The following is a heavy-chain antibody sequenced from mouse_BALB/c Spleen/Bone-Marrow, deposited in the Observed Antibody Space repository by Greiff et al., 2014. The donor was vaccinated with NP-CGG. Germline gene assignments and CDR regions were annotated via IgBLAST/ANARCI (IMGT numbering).Heavy chain of an antibody. Sequence: EVKVVESGGGLVQPGGSLKLSCVASGFTFCSYGMSWVRQTPDKRLELVATINNNGGSTYYPDSVKGQFTISRDNAKNTLYLQMSSLKSEDTAMYYCARVYGWYFDVWGAGTTVTVSS. CDR1: GFTFCSYG. J-gene: IGHJ1*01. CDR2: INNNGGST. CDR3: ARVYGWYFDV. D-gene: IGHD1-1*01. V-gene: IGHV5-6-3*01.